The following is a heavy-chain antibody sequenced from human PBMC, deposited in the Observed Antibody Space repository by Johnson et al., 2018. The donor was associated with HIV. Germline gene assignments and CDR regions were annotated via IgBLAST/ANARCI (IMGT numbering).Heavy chain of an antibody. J-gene: IGHJ3*02. CDR3: GKGGFTIKVVVFIDT. CDR1: GFNFSNYA. V-gene: IGHV3-23*04. D-gene: IGHD3-22*01. Sequence: VQLVESGGGLVQPGGSLRLPCAASGFNFSNYAMSWVRQAPGKGLEWVAGISGSGANTYYADSLKGRFIISRDNSKNTLHLQMKSLRAEDTAVYYCGKGGFTIKVVVFIDTWGQGTRVTVSS. CDR2: ISGSGANT.